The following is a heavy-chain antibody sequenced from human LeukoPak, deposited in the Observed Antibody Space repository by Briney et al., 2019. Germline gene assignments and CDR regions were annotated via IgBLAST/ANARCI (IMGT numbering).Heavy chain of an antibody. CDR2: ISGHNGDT. CDR1: GYTFTSHG. V-gene: IGHV1-18*01. J-gene: IGHJ3*02. CDR3: ARVSGCDSSFIDI. D-gene: IGHD3-22*01. Sequence: ASVKVSCKSSGYTFTSHGISWVRRAPGQGLEWMGWISGHNGDTKYAQKFEGRVTMTTDRSTSTAYMEMRSLRSDDTAVYHCARVSGCDSSFIDIWGQGTMVTVSS.